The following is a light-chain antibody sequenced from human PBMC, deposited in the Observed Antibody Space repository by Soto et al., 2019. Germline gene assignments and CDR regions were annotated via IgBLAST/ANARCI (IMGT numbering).Light chain of an antibody. V-gene: IGKV1-9*01. CDR2: TAS. CDR3: QQFNNYPRT. CDR1: QGISNY. J-gene: IGKJ2*01. Sequence: DIQVTQSPSFLSASVGDRVTITCRASQGISNYLAWYQQKPGRAPKLLIYTASTLHSGVPSRFSGSGSGTEFSLTISSLQPEDFATYYCQQFNNYPRTFGQGTKLEIK.